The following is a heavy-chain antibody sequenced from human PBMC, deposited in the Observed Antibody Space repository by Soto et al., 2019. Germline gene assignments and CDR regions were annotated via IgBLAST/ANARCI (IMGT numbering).Heavy chain of an antibody. J-gene: IGHJ6*02. V-gene: IGHV1-18*01. CDR1: GYTFTSYG. Sequence: ASVKVSCKASGYTFTSYGISWVRQAPGQGLEWMGWISAYNGNTNYAQKLQGRVTMTTDTSTSTAYMELRSLRSDDTAVYYCARDHDILTGYYNVDYYYGMDVWGQGTTVTVSS. CDR2: ISAYNGNT. CDR3: ARDHDILTGYYNVDYYYGMDV. D-gene: IGHD3-9*01.